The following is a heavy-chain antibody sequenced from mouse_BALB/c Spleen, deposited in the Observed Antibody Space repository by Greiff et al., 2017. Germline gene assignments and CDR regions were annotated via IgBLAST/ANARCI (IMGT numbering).Heavy chain of an antibody. CDR1: GYAFTNYL. CDR2: INPGSGGT. CDR3: ARSHYYGSSPFAY. J-gene: IGHJ3*01. D-gene: IGHD1-1*01. V-gene: IGHV1-54*01. Sequence: QVQLQQSGAELVRPGTSVKVSCKASGYAFTNYLIEWVKQRPGQGLEWIGVINPGSGGTNYNEKFKGKATLTADKSSSTAYMQLSSLTSDDSAVYFCARSHYYGSSPFAYWGQGTLVTVSA.